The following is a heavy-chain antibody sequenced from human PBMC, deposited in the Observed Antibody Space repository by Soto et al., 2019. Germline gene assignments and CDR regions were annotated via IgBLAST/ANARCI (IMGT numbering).Heavy chain of an antibody. Sequence: QLQLQESGPGLVKPSETLSLTCSVSGGSINYNSYHWGWIRQPPGQGLEWIGSIFYTGTTFYNPSFASRVTMSVDTSKNSFSLHLTSVTAADTAGYFCARLVVVAPVANVWGQGTLVTVSS. J-gene: IGHJ4*02. CDR1: GGSINYNSYH. D-gene: IGHD2-2*01. V-gene: IGHV4-39*02. CDR3: ARLVVVAPVANV. CDR2: IFYTGTT.